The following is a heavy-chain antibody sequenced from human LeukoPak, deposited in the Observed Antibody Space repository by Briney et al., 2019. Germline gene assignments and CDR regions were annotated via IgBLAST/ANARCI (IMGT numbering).Heavy chain of an antibody. CDR2: IKQDGSEK. CDR1: GFTFRSFW. Sequence: PGGSLRLSCAASGFTFRSFWMSWVRQAPGKGLEWVANIKQDGSEKYYADSVKGRFTISRDNAKNSLYLQMNSLRAGDTAVYYCARDGLSAALGYWGQGTLVTVSS. J-gene: IGHJ4*02. CDR3: ARDGLSAALGY. D-gene: IGHD6-13*01. V-gene: IGHV3-7*01.